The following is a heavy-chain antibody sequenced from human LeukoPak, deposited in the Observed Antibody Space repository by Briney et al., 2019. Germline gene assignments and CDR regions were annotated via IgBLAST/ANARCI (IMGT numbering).Heavy chain of an antibody. J-gene: IGHJ4*02. D-gene: IGHD6-6*01. CDR3: ARLTRLSTSPDRYYLDY. Sequence: SETLPLTCTVSGDSISSYYWSWIRQPPGKGLEWIGYIYTSGGTNYIPSLKGRVTISIDTSKNQFSLKLSSVTAADSAVYYCARLTRLSTSPDRYYLDYWGQGTLVTVSS. CDR1: GDSISSYY. V-gene: IGHV4-4*09. CDR2: IYTSGGT.